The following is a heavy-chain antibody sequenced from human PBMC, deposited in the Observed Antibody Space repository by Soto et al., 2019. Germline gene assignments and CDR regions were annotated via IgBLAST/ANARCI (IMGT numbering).Heavy chain of an antibody. J-gene: IGHJ4*02. D-gene: IGHD5-18*01. Sequence: QVQLVESGGGVVQPGRSLRLSCAASGFTFSSYGMHWVRQAPGKGLEWVAVIWYDGSNKYYADSVKGRFTISRDNSKNPLYLQMNSLRAEDTAVYYCARGPVDTAMVPLSYYFDYWGQGTLVTVAS. CDR2: IWYDGSNK. V-gene: IGHV3-33*01. CDR3: ARGPVDTAMVPLSYYFDY. CDR1: GFTFSSYG.